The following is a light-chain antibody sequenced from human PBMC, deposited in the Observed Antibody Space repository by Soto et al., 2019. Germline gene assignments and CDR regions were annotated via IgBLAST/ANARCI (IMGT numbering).Light chain of an antibody. V-gene: IGLV2-14*01. CDR3: TSYTRSSSYV. CDR2: DVT. CDR1: SSDVGGYDY. Sequence: QSALTHPASVSGSPGQSITVSCTGTSSDVGGYDYVSWYQQHPGNAPKLLISDVTNRPSGVSNRFSGSKSGNTASLTISGLQTEDEADYYCTSYTRSSSYVFGTGTKFIV. J-gene: IGLJ1*01.